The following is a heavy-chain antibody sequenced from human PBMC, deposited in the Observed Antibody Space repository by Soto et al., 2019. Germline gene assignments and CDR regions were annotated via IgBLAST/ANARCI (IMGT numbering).Heavy chain of an antibody. CDR2: FIPIFDAA. D-gene: IGHD3-10*01. J-gene: IGHJ3*02. CDR1: GGTFSNYA. Sequence: SVKVSCKASGGTFSNYAINWVRQAPGQGLEWMGGFIPIFDAANYAQNFRGRVTITADESTSTAYMELSGLRSEDTAMYYCERKAKSYGFAIWGQGSLVTVS. V-gene: IGHV1-69*13. CDR3: ERKAKSYGFAI.